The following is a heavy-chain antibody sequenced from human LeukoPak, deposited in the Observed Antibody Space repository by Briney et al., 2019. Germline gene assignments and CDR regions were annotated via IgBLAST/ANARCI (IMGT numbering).Heavy chain of an antibody. CDR3: ARGGGTGEFDY. CDR1: GFTFSSYW. J-gene: IGHJ4*02. Sequence: PGGSLRLSCAASGFTFSSYWMHWVRQVPGKGLEWVSRIHSDGRSTMYADSVKGRLTISRDDAKNTLYLQMNSLRAEDTAVYYCARGGGTGEFDYWGQGALVTVSS. CDR2: IHSDGRST. V-gene: IGHV3-74*03. D-gene: IGHD7-27*01.